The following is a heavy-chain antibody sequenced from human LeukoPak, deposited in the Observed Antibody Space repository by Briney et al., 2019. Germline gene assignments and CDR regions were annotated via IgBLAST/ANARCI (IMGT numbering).Heavy chain of an antibody. CDR1: GGSFSGYY. V-gene: IGHV4-34*01. CDR2: INHSGST. Sequence: SETLSLTCAVYGGSFSGYYWSWIRQPPGKGLEWIGEINHSGSTNYNPSLKSRVTISVDTSKNQFSLKLSSVTAADTAAYYCAAEHEPGIAPSWGQGTLVTVSS. D-gene: IGHD6-13*01. CDR3: AAEHEPGIAPS. J-gene: IGHJ5*02.